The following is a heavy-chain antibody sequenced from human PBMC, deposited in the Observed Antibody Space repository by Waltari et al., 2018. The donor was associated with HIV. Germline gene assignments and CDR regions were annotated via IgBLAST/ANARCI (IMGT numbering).Heavy chain of an antibody. J-gene: IGHJ4*02. CDR2: IKLDGTET. Sequence: EVRLVESGGGLVQPGGSLRLSCAGSGFNFATYWMTWVRQTPGRGLEWVANIKLDGTETHHVDSVKGRFVTSRDSSKKTLYLQMSNLRVDDSAVYYCVRGYSSSSWNPLYHWGQGTLVTVSS. V-gene: IGHV3-7*01. CDR1: GFNFATYW. D-gene: IGHD6-6*01. CDR3: VRGYSSSSWNPLYH.